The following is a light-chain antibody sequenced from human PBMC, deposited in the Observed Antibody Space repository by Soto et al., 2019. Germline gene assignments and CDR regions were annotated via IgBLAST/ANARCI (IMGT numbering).Light chain of an antibody. V-gene: IGKV3-20*01. J-gene: IGKJ2*01. CDR3: QQYGSSPPYT. CDR1: QSVSSSY. Sequence: EIVLTQSPGTLSLSPGERATLSCRASQSVSSSYLAWYQQKPGQAPRLLIYGASSIATGIPDRFSGSGSGTYFTITINTLEPDDFAVYYCQQYGSSPPYTFGQGTKLEI. CDR2: GAS.